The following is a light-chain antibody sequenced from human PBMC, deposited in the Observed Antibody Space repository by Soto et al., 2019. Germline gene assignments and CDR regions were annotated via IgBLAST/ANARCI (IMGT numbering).Light chain of an antibody. J-gene: IGKJ1*01. CDR1: QSVLYSSNNKNY. V-gene: IGKV4-1*01. CDR3: QQYYTART. Sequence: DIVMTQSPDSLAVSLGERATINCKSSQSVLYSSNNKNYLAWYQQKPGQPPKLLIYWASIRESGVPDRFSGSGSGTHFTLTISSLQAEDVAVYYCQQYYTARTFGQGTKVEIK. CDR2: WAS.